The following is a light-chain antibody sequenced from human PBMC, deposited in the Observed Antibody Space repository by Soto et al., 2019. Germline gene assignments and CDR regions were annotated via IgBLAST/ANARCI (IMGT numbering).Light chain of an antibody. V-gene: IGKV1-39*01. CDR2: AAS. J-gene: IGKJ1*01. CDR1: QTIKNY. CDR3: HQNFNTPWT. Sequence: DIQMTQSPSSLSASVGDRVTITCRASQTIKNYLNWYRQRPGKAPEFLIYAASSLQSGVPSRFSGSGSGTDFTLTISSLQPEDFADYYCHQNFNTPWTFGQGTKVEIK.